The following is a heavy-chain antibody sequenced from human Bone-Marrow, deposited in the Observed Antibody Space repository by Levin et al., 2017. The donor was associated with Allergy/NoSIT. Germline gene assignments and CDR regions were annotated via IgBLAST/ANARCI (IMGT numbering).Heavy chain of an antibody. V-gene: IGHV3-7*01. J-gene: IGHJ6*01. CDR1: GFIFSSHW. CDR2: INEDGSET. CDR3: LSGPMDV. Sequence: GGSLRLSCAASGFIFSSHWMMWVRQAPGKGLEWLANINEDGSETYYVDSIKGRFTISRDNAGNSLYLQLNSLRVDDTAVYFCLSGPMDVWGQGTTVIVSS. D-gene: IGHD5/OR15-5a*01.